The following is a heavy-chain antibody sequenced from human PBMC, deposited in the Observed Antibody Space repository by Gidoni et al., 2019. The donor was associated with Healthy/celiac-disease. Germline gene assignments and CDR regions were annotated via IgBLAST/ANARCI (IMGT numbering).Heavy chain of an antibody. CDR3: ARDPSSSGGHFDY. J-gene: IGHJ4*02. Sequence: QVQLQESGPGLVKPSETLSLTCTVPGGSISSYYWSWIRQPPGKGLEWIGYIYYSGSTNYNPSLKSRVTISVETSKNQFSLKLSSVTAADTAVYYCARDPSSSGGHFDYWGQGTLVTVSS. D-gene: IGHD2-15*01. CDR1: GGSISSYY. V-gene: IGHV4-59*01. CDR2: IYYSGST.